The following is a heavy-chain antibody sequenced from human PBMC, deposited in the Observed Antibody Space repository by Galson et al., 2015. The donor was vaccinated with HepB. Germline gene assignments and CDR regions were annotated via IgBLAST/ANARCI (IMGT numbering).Heavy chain of an antibody. Sequence: SLRLSCAASGFTFSSYWMHWVRHAPGKGLVWVSRINSDGSSTSYADSVKGRFTISRDNAKNTLYLQMNSLRAEDTAVYYCARRGWQQLPNYYYYYYMDVWGKGTTVTVSS. CDR3: ARRGWQQLPNYYYYYYMDV. CDR2: INSDGSST. V-gene: IGHV3-74*01. J-gene: IGHJ6*03. D-gene: IGHD6-13*01. CDR1: GFTFSSYW.